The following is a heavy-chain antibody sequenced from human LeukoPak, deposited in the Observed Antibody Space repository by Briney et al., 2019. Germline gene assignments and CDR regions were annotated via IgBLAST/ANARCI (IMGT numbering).Heavy chain of an antibody. Sequence: GGSLRLSCAASGFTFNNFGMHWVRQAPGKGLEWVAFIGFEGLHKYYADSVKGRFTIPKDNSKATLYLQMNSLRPEDTAVYYCAKDLHGGYSSDYWGLGTLVTVSS. CDR3: AKDLHGGYSSDY. CDR1: GFTFNNFG. J-gene: IGHJ4*02. D-gene: IGHD4-23*01. V-gene: IGHV3-30*02. CDR2: IGFEGLHK.